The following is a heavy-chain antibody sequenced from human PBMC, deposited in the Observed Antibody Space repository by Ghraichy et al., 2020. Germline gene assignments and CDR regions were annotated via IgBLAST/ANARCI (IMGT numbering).Heavy chain of an antibody. CDR1: GHTFTSYD. CDR3: ARVSSVPAYSPDSSPYYYVNLFDP. V-gene: IGHV1-8*01. J-gene: IGHJ5*02. CDR2: MNPNSGNT. D-gene: IGHD3-22*01. Sequence: ASVKVSCKASGHTFTSYDINWVRQTTGQGLEWMGWMNPNSGNTGYAQKFQGRITMTRNTSISTAYMELSSLRSEDTAVYYCARVSSVPAYSPDSSPYYYVNLFDPWGQGALFTVSS.